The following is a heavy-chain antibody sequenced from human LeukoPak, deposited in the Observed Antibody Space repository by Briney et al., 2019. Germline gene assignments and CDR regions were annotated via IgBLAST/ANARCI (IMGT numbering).Heavy chain of an antibody. CDR2: ISAYNGNT. J-gene: IGHJ3*02. D-gene: IGHD6-19*01. Sequence: GASVKVSCKASGYTFTSYGISWVRQAPGQGLEWMGWISAYNGNTNYAQKLQGRVTMTTDTSTSTAYMELRSLRSDDTAVYYCARDRLGSGWYGGAFDIWGQGTMVTVSS. CDR1: GYTFTSYG. V-gene: IGHV1-18*01. CDR3: ARDRLGSGWYGGAFDI.